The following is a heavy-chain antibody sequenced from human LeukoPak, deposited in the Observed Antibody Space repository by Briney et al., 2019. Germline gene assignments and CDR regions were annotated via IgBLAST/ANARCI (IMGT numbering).Heavy chain of an antibody. CDR2: ISYDGSNK. CDR1: GFTFSSYG. CDR3: ARGSTYYDSSGQVPFDY. J-gene: IGHJ4*02. V-gene: IGHV3-30*03. D-gene: IGHD3-22*01. Sequence: RTLRLSCAASGFTFSSYGMHWFRQAPGKGLEWVAVISYDGSNKYYADSVKGRFTISRDNSKNTLYLQMNSLRAEDTAVYYCARGSTYYDSSGQVPFDYWGQGTLVTVSS.